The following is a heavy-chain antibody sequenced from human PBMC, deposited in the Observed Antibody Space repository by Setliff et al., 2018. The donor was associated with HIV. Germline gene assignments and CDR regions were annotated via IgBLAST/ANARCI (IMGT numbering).Heavy chain of an antibody. CDR3: ARDLPHGYDAPEGVYGMDV. J-gene: IGHJ6*02. Sequence: GASVKVSCKASGYTFTSYYMHWVRQAPGQGLEWMGIINPSGGSTSYAQKFQGRVTMTRDTSTSTFYMELSSLRSEDTAIYYCARDLPHGYDAPEGVYGMDVWGQGTAVTVSS. D-gene: IGHD5-12*01. V-gene: IGHV1-46*01. CDR2: INPSGGST. CDR1: GYTFTSYY.